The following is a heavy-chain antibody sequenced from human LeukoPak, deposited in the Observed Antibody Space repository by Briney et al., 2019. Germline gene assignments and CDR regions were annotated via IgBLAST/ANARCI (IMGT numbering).Heavy chain of an antibody. V-gene: IGHV4-30-4*01. CDR3: ASSYWSHYYNAMDV. Sequence: SETLSLTCTVSGGTISSGNYYWSWIRQPPGKGLEWIGCIHYSGSTYYKPSLKSRLTISLDTSKNLFSLNMNSVTAADTAVYFCASSYWSHYYNAMDVWGQGTTVTVSS. CDR2: IHYSGST. J-gene: IGHJ6*02. D-gene: IGHD2-8*02. CDR1: GGTISSGNYY.